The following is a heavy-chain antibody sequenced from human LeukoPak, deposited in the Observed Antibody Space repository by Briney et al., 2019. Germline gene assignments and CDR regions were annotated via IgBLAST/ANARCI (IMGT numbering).Heavy chain of an antibody. CDR2: ISTGSEVL. V-gene: IGHV3-21*01. J-gene: IGHJ5*02. CDR1: GFTFNDYH. D-gene: IGHD6-13*01. CDR3: ARVAVAGPTGWFDP. Sequence: PGGSLRLSCAASGFTFNDYHMNWVRQAPGKGLEWVSSISTGSEVLYYADSVRGRFTISRDNAKNSLYLQMSSLRAEDTAVYYCARVAVAGPTGWFDPWGQGTLVTVSS.